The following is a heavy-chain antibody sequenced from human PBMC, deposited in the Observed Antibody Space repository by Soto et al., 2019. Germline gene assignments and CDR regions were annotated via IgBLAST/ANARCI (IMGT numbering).Heavy chain of an antibody. J-gene: IGHJ3*02. CDR1: GFTFGSYW. Sequence: PGGSLRLSCAASGFTFGSYWMHWVRQAPGKGLVWVSRINSDGSSTSYADSVKGRFTISRDNAKNTLYLQMNSLRAEDTAVYYCARPVKYYYDSSDGAFDIWGQGTMVTVSS. D-gene: IGHD3-22*01. V-gene: IGHV3-74*01. CDR2: INSDGSST. CDR3: ARPVKYYYDSSDGAFDI.